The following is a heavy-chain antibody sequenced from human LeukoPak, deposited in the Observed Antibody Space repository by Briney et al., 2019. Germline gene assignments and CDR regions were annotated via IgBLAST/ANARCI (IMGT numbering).Heavy chain of an antibody. CDR3: ASLDGSSSSGGDY. V-gene: IGHV3-23*01. J-gene: IGHJ4*02. CDR1: GFTFTSYT. CDR2: ISDTSGVHE. Sequence: GGSLRLSCAASGFTFTSYTMTWVRQAPGKGLEWVASISDTSGVHEEYADSVKGRFTVSRDNSKNTLYLQMNSLRAEDTAVYYCASLDGSSSSGGDYWGQGTLVTVSS. D-gene: IGHD6-13*01.